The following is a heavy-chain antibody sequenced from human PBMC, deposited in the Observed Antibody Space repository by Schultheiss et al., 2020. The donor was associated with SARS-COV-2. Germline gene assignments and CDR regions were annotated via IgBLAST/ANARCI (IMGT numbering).Heavy chain of an antibody. D-gene: IGHD3-16*02. Sequence: SETLSLTCTVSGGSISSGGYYWSWIRQHPGKGLEWIGYIYYSGSTYYNPSLKSRVTISVDTSKNQFSLRLSSVTAADTAVYYCARDSGYDYVWGSYRYTQSNWFDPWGQGTLVTVSS. CDR3: ARDSGYDYVWGSYRYTQSNWFDP. CDR1: GGSISSGGYY. CDR2: IYYSGST. J-gene: IGHJ5*02. V-gene: IGHV4-31*03.